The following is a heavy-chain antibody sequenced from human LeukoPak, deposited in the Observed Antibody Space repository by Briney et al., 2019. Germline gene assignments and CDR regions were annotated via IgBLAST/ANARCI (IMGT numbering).Heavy chain of an antibody. CDR2: ISNTGSVR. Sequence: GRSLRLSCEGSKLTFSSYEMSWVRQAPGKGLEWISYISNTGSVRYYADSVKGRFNISKDDTKNSLYLQMNSLKAEDTGVYYCTVIPLGWGQGTPVTVSS. D-gene: IGHD4-17*01. CDR1: KLTFSSYE. CDR3: TVIPLG. J-gene: IGHJ4*02. V-gene: IGHV3-48*03.